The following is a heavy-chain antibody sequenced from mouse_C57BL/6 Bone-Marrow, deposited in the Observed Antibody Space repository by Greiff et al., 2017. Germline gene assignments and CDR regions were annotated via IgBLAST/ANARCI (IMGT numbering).Heavy chain of an antibody. V-gene: IGHV1-55*01. CDR1: GYTFTSYW. Sequence: VQLQQPGAELVKPGASVTMSCKASGYTFTSYWITWVKQRPGQGLEWIGDIYPGSGSTNYNEKFKSKATLTVDTSSSTAYMQLSSLTSEDSAVYYCARRPNYYAMDYWGQGTSVTVSS. CDR3: ARRPNYYAMDY. J-gene: IGHJ4*01. CDR2: IYPGSGST.